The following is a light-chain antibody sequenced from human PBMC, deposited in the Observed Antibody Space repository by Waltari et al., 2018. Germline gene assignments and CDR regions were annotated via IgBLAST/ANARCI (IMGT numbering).Light chain of an antibody. J-gene: IGKJ5*01. CDR1: QSVSSGY. Sequence: EVVLTQSPGTLSLSPGERATLSCRASQSVSSGYLDWYQQKPAQAPRLLIYGASSRATGIPDRFSGSGSGTDFNLTISRLESEDFAMYYCQQYGSSITFGQGTRLESK. V-gene: IGKV3-20*01. CDR2: GAS. CDR3: QQYGSSIT.